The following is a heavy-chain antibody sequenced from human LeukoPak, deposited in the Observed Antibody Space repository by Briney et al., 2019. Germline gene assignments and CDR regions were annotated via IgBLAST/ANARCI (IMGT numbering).Heavy chain of an antibody. V-gene: IGHV4-39*01. J-gene: IGHJ6*03. CDR1: GGSISSSSYY. CDR2: IYYNGST. D-gene: IGHD6-6*01. CDR3: ARQSIAARGYYYYMDV. Sequence: SETLSLTCTVSGGSISSSSYYWGWIRQPPGKGLEWIGSIYYNGSTYYNPSLKSRVTISVDTSKNQFSLKLSSVTAADTAVFYCARQSIAARGYYYYMDVWGKGTTVTVSS.